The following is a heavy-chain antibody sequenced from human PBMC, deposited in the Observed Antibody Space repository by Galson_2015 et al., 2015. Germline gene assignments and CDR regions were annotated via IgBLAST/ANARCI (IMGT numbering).Heavy chain of an antibody. J-gene: IGHJ5*02. CDR2: IIPIFGIA. D-gene: IGHD3-10*01. Sequence: SVKVSCKASGGTFSSYAISWVRQAPGQGLEWMGGIIPIFGIANYAQKFQGRVTITADKSTSTAYMELSSLRSEDTAVYYCASDGSGSLSPTTWWFDPSVQGTLATVSS. CDR3: ASDGSGSLSPTTWWFDP. V-gene: IGHV1-69*10. CDR1: GGTFSSYA.